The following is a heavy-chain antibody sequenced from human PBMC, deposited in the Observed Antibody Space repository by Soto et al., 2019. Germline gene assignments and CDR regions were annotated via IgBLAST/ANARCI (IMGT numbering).Heavy chain of an antibody. D-gene: IGHD3-22*01. J-gene: IGHJ4*02. V-gene: IGHV4-31*03. CDR1: GGSISSGGYY. CDR2: IYYSVST. CDR3: ARVGTYYYDSSGYYCVDY. Sequence: PSETLSLTCTVSGGSISSGGYYWSWIRQHPGKGLEWIGYIYYSVSTYYNPSLKSRVTISVDTSKNQFSLKLSSVTAADTAVYYCARVGTYYYDSSGYYCVDYWGQGTLVTVSS.